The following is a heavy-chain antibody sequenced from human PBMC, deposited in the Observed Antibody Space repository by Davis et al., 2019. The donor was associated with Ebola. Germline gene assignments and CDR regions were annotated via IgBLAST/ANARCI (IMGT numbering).Heavy chain of an antibody. V-gene: IGHV3-66*01. CDR3: ARVEYSNYGAYFDY. J-gene: IGHJ4*02. CDR2: IYSGGST. Sequence: GESLKISCAASGFTVSSNYMSWVRQAPGKGLEWGSVIYSGGSTYYADSVKGRFSISRDNSKNTMYLQMNSLRAEDTAVYYCARVEYSNYGAYFDYWGQGTLVTVSS. CDR1: GFTVSSNY. D-gene: IGHD4-11*01.